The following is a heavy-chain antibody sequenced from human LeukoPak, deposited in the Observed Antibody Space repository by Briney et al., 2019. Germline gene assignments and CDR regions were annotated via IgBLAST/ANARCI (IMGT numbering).Heavy chain of an antibody. Sequence: PSETLSLTCTVSGGSISCYYWSWIRQPPGKGLEWIGYIYYSGSTNYNPSLKSRVTISVDTSKNQFSLKLSSVTAADTAVYYCARDLLIVGPFDIWGQGTMVTVSS. CDR1: GGSISCYY. J-gene: IGHJ3*02. V-gene: IGHV4-59*12. D-gene: IGHD3-22*01. CDR3: ARDLLIVGPFDI. CDR2: IYYSGST.